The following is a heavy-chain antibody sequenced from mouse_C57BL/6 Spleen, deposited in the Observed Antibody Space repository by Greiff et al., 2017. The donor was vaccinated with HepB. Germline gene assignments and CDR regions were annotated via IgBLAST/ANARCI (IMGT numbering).Heavy chain of an antibody. J-gene: IGHJ2*01. V-gene: IGHV1-64*01. Sequence: QVQLQQPGAELVKPGASVKLSRKASGYTFTSYWMHWVKQRPGQGLEWIGMIHPNSGSTNYNEKFKSKATLTVDKSSSTAYMQLSSLTSEDSAVYYCARRIYDGYYDYWGQGTTLTVSS. CDR1: GYTFTSYW. CDR3: ARRIYDGYYDY. D-gene: IGHD2-3*01. CDR2: IHPNSGST.